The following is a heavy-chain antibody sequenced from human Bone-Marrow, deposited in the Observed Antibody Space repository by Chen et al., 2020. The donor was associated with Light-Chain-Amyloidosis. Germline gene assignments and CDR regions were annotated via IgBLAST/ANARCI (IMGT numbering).Heavy chain of an antibody. Sequence: EVQLVESGGGLVKPGGSLRLSCAASGFTFSSYSMNWVRQAPGKGLEWVSSISSSSSYIYYADSVKGRFTISRDNAKNSLYLQMNSLRAEDTAVYYCARGSVDPKSFDYWGQGTLVTVSS. D-gene: IGHD2-15*01. V-gene: IGHV3-21*01. J-gene: IGHJ4*02. CDR2: ISSSSSYI. CDR1: GFTFSSYS. CDR3: ARGSVDPKSFDY.